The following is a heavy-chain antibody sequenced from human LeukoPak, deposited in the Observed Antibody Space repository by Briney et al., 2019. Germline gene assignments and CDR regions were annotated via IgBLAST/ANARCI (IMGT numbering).Heavy chain of an antibody. CDR2: ISWNSGSI. CDR1: GFTFDDYA. J-gene: IGHJ3*02. Sequence: SLRLSCAASGFTFDDYAMHWVRQAPGKGLEWVSGISWNSGSIGYADSVKGRFTISRDNAKNSLYLQMNSLRAEDTALYYCAKGYYYDSSGYAFDIWGQGTMVTVSS. D-gene: IGHD3-22*01. V-gene: IGHV3-9*01. CDR3: AKGYYYDSSGYAFDI.